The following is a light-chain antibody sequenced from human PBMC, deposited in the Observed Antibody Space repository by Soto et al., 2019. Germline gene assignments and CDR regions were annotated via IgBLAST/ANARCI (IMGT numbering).Light chain of an antibody. Sequence: DIQMTQSPSSLSASVGDRVTITCRASQSISSYLNWYQQKPGKAPKLLIYAASSLQSGVPSRFXGSGSGTDFTLTISSLQPEDFATYYCQQSYSTLRLTFGGGTKVEIK. CDR1: QSISSY. CDR2: AAS. V-gene: IGKV1-39*01. J-gene: IGKJ4*01. CDR3: QQSYSTLRLT.